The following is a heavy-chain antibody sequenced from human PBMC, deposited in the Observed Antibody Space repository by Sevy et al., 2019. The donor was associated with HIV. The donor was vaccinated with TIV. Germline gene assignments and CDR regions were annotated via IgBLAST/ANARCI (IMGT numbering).Heavy chain of an antibody. Sequence: GGSLRLSCVGSGISISSHWMNWVRQSPGKGLEWVANINQDGSEIYYVDSVKGRFTISRDNAKNSLYLQMNSLRAEDTAVYYCARDCNSATCLWGLDVWGLGTTVTVSS. J-gene: IGHJ6*02. CDR3: ARDCNSATCLWGLDV. CDR1: GISISSHW. CDR2: INQDGSEI. D-gene: IGHD1-26*01. V-gene: IGHV3-7*03.